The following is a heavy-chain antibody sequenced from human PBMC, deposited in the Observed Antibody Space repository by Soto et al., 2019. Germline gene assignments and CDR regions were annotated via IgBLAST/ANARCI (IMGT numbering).Heavy chain of an antibody. J-gene: IGHJ5*02. CDR3: ARIDPPLMLAWFDP. CDR1: GGSISSGDYY. CDR2: IYYSGST. D-gene: IGHD2-8*01. Sequence: SETLSLTCTVSGGSISSGDYYWSWIRQPPGKGLEWIGYIYYSGSTYYNPSLKSRVTISVDTSKNQFSLTLTSVTAADTAFYYCARIDPPLMLAWFDPWGQGTLVTVSS. V-gene: IGHV4-30-4*02.